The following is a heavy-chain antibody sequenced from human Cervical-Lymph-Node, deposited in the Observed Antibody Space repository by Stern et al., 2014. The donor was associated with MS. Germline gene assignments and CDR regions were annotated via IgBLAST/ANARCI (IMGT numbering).Heavy chain of an antibody. J-gene: IGHJ4*02. D-gene: IGHD6-13*01. CDR2: IMPLFRTA. CDR3: ARHQAGIAAN. CDR1: GGSLSTLD. Sequence: VQLVESGAEVKRPESSVKVSCKASGGSLSTLDISWVRQAPGQGLEWVGEIMPLFRTANYAQKFKGRLTITADESTSTVYMELSSLKSEDTAIYFCARHQAGIAANWGQGTLVTVTS. V-gene: IGHV1-69*19.